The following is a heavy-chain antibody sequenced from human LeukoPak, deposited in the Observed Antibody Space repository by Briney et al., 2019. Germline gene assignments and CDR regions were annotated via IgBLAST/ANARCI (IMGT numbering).Heavy chain of an antibody. V-gene: IGHV4-34*01. CDR2: INHSGST. CDR1: GGSFSGYY. Sequence: PSETLSLTCAVCGGSFSGYYWGWIRQPPGKGLEWIGEINHSGSTNYNPSLKSRVTISVDTSKNQFSLKLSSETAADTAVYYCARGNDYVWGSYTYYFDYWGQGTLVTVSS. CDR3: ARGNDYVWGSYTYYFDY. D-gene: IGHD3-16*01. J-gene: IGHJ4*02.